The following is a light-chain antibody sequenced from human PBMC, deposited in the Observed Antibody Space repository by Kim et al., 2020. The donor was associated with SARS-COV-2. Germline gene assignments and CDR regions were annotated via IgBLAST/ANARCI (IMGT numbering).Light chain of an antibody. CDR3: QQYNNWPRWT. V-gene: IGKV3-15*01. Sequence: SPGERATLSCRASQSVSSNFVWYQQKPGQAPRRLIYGASTRATGIPARCSGSGAGTEVTLTTSSMQYEDFAVDYCQQYNNWPRWTFGQGTKVDIK. CDR2: GAS. CDR1: QSVSSN. J-gene: IGKJ1*01.